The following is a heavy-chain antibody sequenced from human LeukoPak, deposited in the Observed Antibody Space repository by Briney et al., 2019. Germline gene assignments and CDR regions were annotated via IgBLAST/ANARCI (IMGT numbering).Heavy chain of an antibody. V-gene: IGHV1-8*01. J-gene: IGHJ4*02. D-gene: IGHD6-6*01. CDR3: ARSSTRMYSSSPMDY. CDR2: VNPNSGNQ. Sequence: GASVKVSCKTSGHTSASFDINWVRQATGQGLEWMGWVNPNSGNQGHAQKFQGRVTMTRDTSTSTVHMEVSSLRSEDTAVYYCARSSTRMYSSSPMDYWGQGTLVTVSS. CDR1: GHTSASFD.